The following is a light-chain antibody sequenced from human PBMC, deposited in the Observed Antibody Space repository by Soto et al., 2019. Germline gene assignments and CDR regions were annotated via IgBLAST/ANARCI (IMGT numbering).Light chain of an antibody. Sequence: ERVLPGARGTISVPPLERRTVXFRASQTVSSNLAWYQQKPGQAPRLLIFGASTRATGVPARFSGSGSGTEFSLTVSSLQSEDFAVYYCQPYNYWPLTFGQGTRLVI. CDR1: QTVSSN. J-gene: IGKJ5*01. CDR2: GAS. V-gene: IGKV3-15*01. CDR3: QPYNYWPLT.